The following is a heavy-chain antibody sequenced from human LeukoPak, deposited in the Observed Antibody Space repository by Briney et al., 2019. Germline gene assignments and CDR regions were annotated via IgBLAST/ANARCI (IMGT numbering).Heavy chain of an antibody. CDR3: ARPHQIYDTSGYLGY. D-gene: IGHD3-22*01. J-gene: IGHJ4*02. CDR2: IWFDGTNY. CDR1: GFTFSDSA. V-gene: IGHV3-33*08. Sequence: HPGGSLRLSCAASGFTFSDSAVHWVRQAPGKGLEWVASIWFDGTNYFYADSVKGRFTISRDNSKNILYLHMNSLRAEDTAVYYCARPHQIYDTSGYLGYWGQGTLVTVSS.